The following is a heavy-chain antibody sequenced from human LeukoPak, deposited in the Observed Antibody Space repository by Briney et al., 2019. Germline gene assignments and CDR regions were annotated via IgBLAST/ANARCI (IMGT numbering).Heavy chain of an antibody. CDR2: IHSSGTT. J-gene: IGHJ4*02. V-gene: IGHV4-61*09. Sequence: SQTLSLTCTVSGGSISSGDYYWSWIRQPPGKELEWIAYIHSSGTTNYNPSLKSRVTISVDTSKNQFSLKLNSVTAADTAVYYCASLTYSSGWLPFDFWGRGTLVTVSS. D-gene: IGHD6-19*01. CDR3: ASLTYSSGWLPFDF. CDR1: GGSISSGDYY.